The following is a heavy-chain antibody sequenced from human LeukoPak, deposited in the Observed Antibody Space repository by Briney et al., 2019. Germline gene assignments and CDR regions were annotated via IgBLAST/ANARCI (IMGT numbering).Heavy chain of an antibody. D-gene: IGHD4-17*01. CDR3: ARDRGTTVTTSISH. CDR1: GFYFSAYL. CDR2: ISNSSTYI. V-gene: IGHV3-21*01. J-gene: IGHJ4*02. Sequence: GGSLRLSCVASGFYFSAYLMSWVRQAAGKGLEWVSSISNSSTYIYYADSVRGRFTISRDNAKNSLYLQMNSLRAEDTAVYYCARDRGTTVTTSISHWGQGTLVTVSA.